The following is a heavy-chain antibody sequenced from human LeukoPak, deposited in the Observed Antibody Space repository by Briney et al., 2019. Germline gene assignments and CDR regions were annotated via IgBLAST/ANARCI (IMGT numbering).Heavy chain of an antibody. CDR1: GFTFSSYS. Sequence: GGSLRLSCAASGFTFSSYSMNWVRQAPGKGLEWVSSISSSSSYIYYADSVKGRFTISRDNAKNSLYLQMNSLRAEDTAVYYCARDDIVVVVAATTYYYYGMDVWGQGTTVTASS. D-gene: IGHD2-15*01. CDR3: ARDDIVVVVAATTYYYYGMDV. V-gene: IGHV3-21*01. J-gene: IGHJ6*02. CDR2: ISSSSSYI.